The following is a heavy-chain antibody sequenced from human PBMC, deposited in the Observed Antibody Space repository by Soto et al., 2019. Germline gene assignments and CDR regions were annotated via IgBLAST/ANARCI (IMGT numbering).Heavy chain of an antibody. CDR2: ISYDGSNK. CDR3: AKDNYDYVWGSYRYYYYGMDV. J-gene: IGHJ6*02. Sequence: SLRLSCAASGFTFSSYGMHWVRQAPGKGLEWVAVISYDGSNKYYADSVKGRFTISRDNSKNTLYLQMNSLRAEDTAVYYCAKDNYDYVWGSYRYYYYGMDVWGQGTTVTVSS. CDR1: GFTFSSYG. V-gene: IGHV3-30*18. D-gene: IGHD3-16*02.